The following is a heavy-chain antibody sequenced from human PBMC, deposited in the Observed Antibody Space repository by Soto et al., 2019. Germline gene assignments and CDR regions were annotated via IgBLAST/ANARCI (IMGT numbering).Heavy chain of an antibody. V-gene: IGHV4-34*01. D-gene: IGHD3-16*02. CDR3: ARGDYDYIWGSYRYTPPPFDY. CDR2: INHSGST. CDR1: GGSFSGYY. Sequence: QVQLQQWGAGLLKPSETLSLTCAVYGGSFSGYYWSWIRQPPGKGLEWIGEINHSGSTNYNPSLKGRLTISVDTSKNQFSLKLSSGTAADTAVYYCARGDYDYIWGSYRYTPPPFDYWGQGTLVTVSS. J-gene: IGHJ4*02.